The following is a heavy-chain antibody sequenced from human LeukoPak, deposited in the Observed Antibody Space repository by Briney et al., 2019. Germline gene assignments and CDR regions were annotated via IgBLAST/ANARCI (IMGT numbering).Heavy chain of an antibody. V-gene: IGHV3-15*01. CDR1: GFTFSNAW. D-gene: IGHD3-22*01. Sequence: GGSLRLSCAASGFTFSNAWMSWVRQAPGKGLEWGGRIKSKTDGGTTDYAAPVKGRFTISRDDSKNTLYLQMNSLKTEDTAVYYCTTEVTMIVVVPDYWGQGTLVTVSS. J-gene: IGHJ4*02. CDR3: TTEVTMIVVVPDY. CDR2: IKSKTDGGTT.